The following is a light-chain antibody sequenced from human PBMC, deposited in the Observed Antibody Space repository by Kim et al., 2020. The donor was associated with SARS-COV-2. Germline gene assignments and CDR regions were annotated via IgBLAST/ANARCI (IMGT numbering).Light chain of an antibody. CDR1: EDISNW. Sequence: SASVGGRRPITWRASEDISNWMAWYQQKPGKAPQVRLKDASTLETGVPSRFSGSGSGTEFTLTINSLQPDDYATYYCQQYSGYPPTFGQGTKLEI. CDR2: DAS. CDR3: QQYSGYPPT. V-gene: IGKV1-5*01. J-gene: IGKJ2*01.